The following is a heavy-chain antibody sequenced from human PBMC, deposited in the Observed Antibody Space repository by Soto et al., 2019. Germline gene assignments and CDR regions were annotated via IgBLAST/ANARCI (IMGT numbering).Heavy chain of an antibody. CDR3: ARERFLNYYGMDV. CDR1: VGSISIINL. Sequence: SETLSLTCAVSVGSISIINLWSWVRQPPGKGLEWIGEIHHSGSTNYNPSLNSRVTISVDKSKNQFSLKLSSVTAADTAVYYCARERFLNYYGMDVWGQGTTVTVSS. V-gene: IGHV4-4*02. D-gene: IGHD3-10*01. J-gene: IGHJ6*02. CDR2: IHHSGST.